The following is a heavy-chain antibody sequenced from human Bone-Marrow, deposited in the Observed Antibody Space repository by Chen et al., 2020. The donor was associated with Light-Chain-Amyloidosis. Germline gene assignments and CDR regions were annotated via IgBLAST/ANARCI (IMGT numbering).Heavy chain of an antibody. J-gene: IGHJ4*02. V-gene: IGHV4-34*01. CDR1: GGSFSGYY. CDR2: INHSGST. D-gene: IGHD3-16*02. Sequence: QVQLQQWGAGLLKPSETLSLTCAVYGGSFSGYYWSWIRQPPGKGLEWIGEINHSGSTNYNPSLKSRVTISVDTSKNQFSLKLSSVTAADTAVYYCARCYVWGSYRFPPGRFDYWGQGTLVTVSS. CDR3: ARCYVWGSYRFPPGRFDY.